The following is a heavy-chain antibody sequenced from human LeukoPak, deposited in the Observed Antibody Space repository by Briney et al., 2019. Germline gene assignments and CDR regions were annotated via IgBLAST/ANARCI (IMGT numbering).Heavy chain of an antibody. CDR1: GFTLSSYS. CDR2: ISSSSSYI. V-gene: IGHV3-21*01. D-gene: IGHD3-10*01. Sequence: GGSLRLSCAASGFTLSSYSMNWVRQAPGKELEWVSSISSSSSYIYYADSVKGRFTISRDNAKNSLYLQMNSLRAEDTAVYYCARDVLLDGDPPGYWGQGTLVTVSS. CDR3: ARDVLLDGDPPGY. J-gene: IGHJ4*02.